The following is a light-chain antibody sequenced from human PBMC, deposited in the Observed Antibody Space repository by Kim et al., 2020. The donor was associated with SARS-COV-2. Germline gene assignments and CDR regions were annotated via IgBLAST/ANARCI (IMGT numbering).Light chain of an antibody. CDR2: VNSDGSH. CDR1: SGHSSYA. Sequence: QLVLTQSPSASASLGASVKLTCTLNSGHSSYAIAWHQQQPEKGPRYLMKVNSDGSHSKGDGIPDRFSGSSYGAERYLTISSLQSEDEADYYCQTWGTGIRVFGGGTQLTVL. J-gene: IGLJ3*02. V-gene: IGLV4-69*01. CDR3: QTWGTGIRV.